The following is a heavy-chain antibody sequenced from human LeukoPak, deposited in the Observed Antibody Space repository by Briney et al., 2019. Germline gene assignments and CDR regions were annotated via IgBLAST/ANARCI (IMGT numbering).Heavy chain of an antibody. CDR3: ASLMTTVTIPYY. CDR1: GFTFSSYS. CDR2: ISGSSTYI. V-gene: IGHV3-21*01. Sequence: GGPLRLSCAASGFTFSSYSMNWVRQPPAQGLDWVSSISGSSTYIYYADSVKDRFAISRDNAKNSLYLQMNSLRAEDTAVYYCASLMTTVTIPYYWGQGSLVSVSS. J-gene: IGHJ4*02. D-gene: IGHD4-17*01.